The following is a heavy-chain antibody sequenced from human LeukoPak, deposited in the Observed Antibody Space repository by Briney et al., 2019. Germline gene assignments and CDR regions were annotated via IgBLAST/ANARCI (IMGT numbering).Heavy chain of an antibody. Sequence: PGGSLRLSCVVSGFTFSSYSMIWVRQAAGKGLQWVANMKKDGSETKYVDFVKGRFTISRDNAKNSLYLQMNSLRAEDTAVYYCGRHRSGSGTYFIDYWGQGTLVSVSS. D-gene: IGHD3-10*01. CDR3: GRHRSGSGTYFIDY. CDR2: MKKDGSET. CDR1: GFTFSSYS. J-gene: IGHJ4*02. V-gene: IGHV3-7*01.